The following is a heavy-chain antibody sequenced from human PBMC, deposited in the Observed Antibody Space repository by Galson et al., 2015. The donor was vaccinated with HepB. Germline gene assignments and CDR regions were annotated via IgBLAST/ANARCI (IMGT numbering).Heavy chain of an antibody. CDR3: VRGDVRVDRGEIVGNWLDP. CDR2: IIPILDIA. Sequence: RQAPGQGLQWMGRIIPILDIANYAQKFQGRVTITADTITSTAYMELSSLRSDDTAVYYCVRGDVRVDRGEIVGNWLDPWGQGTLVTVSS. J-gene: IGHJ5*02. D-gene: IGHD3-10*01. V-gene: IGHV1-69*04.